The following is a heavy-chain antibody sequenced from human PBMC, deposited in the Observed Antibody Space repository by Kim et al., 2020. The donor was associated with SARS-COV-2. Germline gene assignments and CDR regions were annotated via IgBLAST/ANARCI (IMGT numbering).Heavy chain of an antibody. CDR1: GFTFSSYA. J-gene: IGHJ5*02. D-gene: IGHD6-13*01. CDR3: VKTPYSSSWPRANNWFDP. Sequence: GGSLRLSCSASGFTFSSYAMHWVRQAPGKGLEYVSAISSNGGSTYYADSVKGRFTISRDNSKNTLYLQMSSLRAEDTAVYYCVKTPYSSSWPRANNWFDPWGQGTLVTVSS. V-gene: IGHV3-64D*09. CDR2: ISSNGGST.